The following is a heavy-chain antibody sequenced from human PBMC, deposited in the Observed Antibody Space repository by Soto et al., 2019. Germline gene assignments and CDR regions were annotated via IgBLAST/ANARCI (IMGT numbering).Heavy chain of an antibody. CDR2: IFPNGRDK. CDR3: ARADGHGSNCDLAY. D-gene: IGHD1-26*01. J-gene: IGHJ4*02. CDR1: GFNFNTYF. V-gene: IGHV3-30*03. Sequence: QVQLVQSGGGVVQPGRSLRLSCAASGFNFNTYFMHWVRQAPGKGLEWVAMIFPNGRDKEYADSVKGRFTISRDNSNHKMYLQMDSLRPEDTDVSYCARADGHGSNCDLAYWGQGALVTVSS.